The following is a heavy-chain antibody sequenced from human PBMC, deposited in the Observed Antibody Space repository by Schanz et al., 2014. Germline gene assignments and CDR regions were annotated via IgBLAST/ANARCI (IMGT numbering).Heavy chain of an antibody. CDR3: ARAAYGGYTSTPLRY. D-gene: IGHD5-12*01. CDR2: ISPNSGAT. V-gene: IGHV1-2*06. CDR1: GRTFIVYH. J-gene: IGHJ4*02. Sequence: QAQLVQSGAEVKRPGASMKVSCKASGRTFIVYHVLHWVRQAPGQGLEWMGRISPNSGATHSAQKFQGRVTVTRDTSTSTVYMELSSLRSEDTAVYYCARAAYGGYTSTPLRYWGQGTLVTVSS.